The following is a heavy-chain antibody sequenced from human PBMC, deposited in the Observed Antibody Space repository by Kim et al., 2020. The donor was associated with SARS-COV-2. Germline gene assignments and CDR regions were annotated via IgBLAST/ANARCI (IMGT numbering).Heavy chain of an antibody. CDR2: IKSKTDGGTT. CDR3: TTEGDCSSTSCYRPAYYYYYGMDV. Sequence: GGSLRLSCAASGFTFSNAWMSWVRQAPGKGLEWVGRIKSKTDGGTTDYAAPVKGRFTISRDDSKNTLYLQMNSLKTEDTAVYYCTTEGDCSSTSCYRPAYYYYYGMDVWGQGTTVTVSS. D-gene: IGHD2-2*02. V-gene: IGHV3-15*01. CDR1: GFTFSNAW. J-gene: IGHJ6*02.